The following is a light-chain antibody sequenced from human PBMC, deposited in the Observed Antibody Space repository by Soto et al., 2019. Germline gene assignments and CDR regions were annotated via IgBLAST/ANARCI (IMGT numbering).Light chain of an antibody. Sequence: EIVLTQSPGTLSLSPGERATLSCRASQSVSSSYLAWYQQKPGQAPRLLIYGASSRATGIPDRFSGSGSGTDFTLTISRLEPEDCAVYYCQQYGSSGTFGQGTKVEIK. J-gene: IGKJ1*01. CDR1: QSVSSSY. V-gene: IGKV3-20*01. CDR3: QQYGSSGT. CDR2: GAS.